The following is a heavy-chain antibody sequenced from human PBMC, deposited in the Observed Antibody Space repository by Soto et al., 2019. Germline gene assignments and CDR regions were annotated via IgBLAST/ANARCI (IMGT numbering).Heavy chain of an antibody. V-gene: IGHV4-59*01. Sequence: SETLSLTCTVSGGSLSGYFWSWIRRPPGKRLELIGYINYSGTANYNPSLNNRVTMSVDTSKNQFSLKLNSVTTADTAVYYCARIGAGHDFAGIFDYWGQGTLLTVSS. J-gene: IGHJ4*02. D-gene: IGHD5-12*01. CDR1: GGSLSGYF. CDR3: ARIGAGHDFAGIFDY. CDR2: INYSGTA.